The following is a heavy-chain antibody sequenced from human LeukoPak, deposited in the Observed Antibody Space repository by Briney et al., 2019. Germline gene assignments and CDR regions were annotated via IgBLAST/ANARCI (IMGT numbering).Heavy chain of an antibody. J-gene: IGHJ5*02. CDR1: GYTFTDYY. CDR3: ATTLLYGDYVGTWFDP. V-gene: IGHV1-2*02. D-gene: IGHD4-17*01. CDR2: INPNSGGT. Sequence: ASVKVSCTASGYTFTDYYMHWVRQAPGQGLEWMGWINPNSGGTNYAQKFQGRVTMTRDTSISTAYMELSRLRSDDTAVYYCATTLLYGDYVGTWFDPWGQGTLVTVSS.